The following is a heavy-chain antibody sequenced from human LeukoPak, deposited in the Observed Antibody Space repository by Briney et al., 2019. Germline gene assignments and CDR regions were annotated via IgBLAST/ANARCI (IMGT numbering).Heavy chain of an antibody. J-gene: IGHJ5*02. CDR2: ISGGST. CDR1: GFTVSSNE. D-gene: IGHD6-6*01. Sequence: GGSLRLSCAASGFTVSSNEMSWVRRAPGKGLEWVSSISGGSTYYADSVKGRFTISRDNSKNTLYLQMNSLRAEDTAVYYCAKDFISSGGFDPWGQGTLVTVSS. CDR3: AKDFISSGGFDP. V-gene: IGHV3-38-3*01.